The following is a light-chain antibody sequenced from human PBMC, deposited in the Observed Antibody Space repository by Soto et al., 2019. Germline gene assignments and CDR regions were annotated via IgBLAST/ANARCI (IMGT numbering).Light chain of an antibody. CDR3: QQHNYWPS. J-gene: IGKJ2*01. Sequence: EILMTQSPATLSVSPGERATLSCRASQSVGSNFAWFQQKPGQAPRLLVYGASTRATGVPGRFSGSGSGTEFTLTITRLQSADFAVYYCQQHNYWPSFGQGTKLEIK. CDR1: QSVGSN. CDR2: GAS. V-gene: IGKV3-15*01.